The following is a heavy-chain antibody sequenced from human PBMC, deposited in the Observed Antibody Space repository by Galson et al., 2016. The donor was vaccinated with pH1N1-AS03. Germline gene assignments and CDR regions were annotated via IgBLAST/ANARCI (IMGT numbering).Heavy chain of an antibody. Sequence: ETLSLTCAVSGGSVSDNNWWSWVRQPPGKGLEWIGEVYRSGSTNYNPSLKSRVTISLDTSKNQLSLKVTSMTAADTAVYYCARVVGARLPPDYWGQGTLVTVSS. V-gene: IGHV4-4*02. D-gene: IGHD1-26*01. CDR2: VYRSGST. CDR3: ARVVGARLPPDY. CDR1: GGSVSDNNW. J-gene: IGHJ4*02.